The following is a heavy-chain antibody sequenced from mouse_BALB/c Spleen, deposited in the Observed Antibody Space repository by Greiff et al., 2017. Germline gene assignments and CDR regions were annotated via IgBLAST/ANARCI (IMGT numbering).Heavy chain of an antibody. V-gene: IGHV3-2*02. D-gene: IGHD1-1*01. CDR1: GYSITSDYA. CDR3: ARCITTVVATRNAMDY. CDR2: ISYSGST. Sequence: EVKLMESGPGLVKPSQSLSLTCTVTGYSITSDYAWNWIRQFPGNKLEWMGYISYSGSTSYNPSLKSRISITRDTSKNQFFLQLNSVTTEDTATYYCARCITTVVATRNAMDYWGQGTSVTVSS. J-gene: IGHJ4*01.